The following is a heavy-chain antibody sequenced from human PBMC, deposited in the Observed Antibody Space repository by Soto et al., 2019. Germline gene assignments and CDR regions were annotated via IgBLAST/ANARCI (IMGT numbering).Heavy chain of an antibody. CDR3: ARDGRYSSSPGAPNPDYYYYGMDV. J-gene: IGHJ6*02. CDR2: INAGNGNT. Sequence: ASVKVSCKASGYTFTSYAMHWVRQAPGQRLEWMGWINAGNGNTKYSQKFQGRVTITSDTSASTAYMELSSLRSEDTAVYYCARDGRYSSSPGAPNPDYYYYGMDVWGQGTTVTVSS. CDR1: GYTFTSYA. D-gene: IGHD6-13*01. V-gene: IGHV1-3*01.